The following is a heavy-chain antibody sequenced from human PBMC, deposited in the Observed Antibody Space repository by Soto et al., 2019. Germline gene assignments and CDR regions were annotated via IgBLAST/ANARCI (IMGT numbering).Heavy chain of an antibody. D-gene: IGHD2-2*01. CDR1: GYTFTSYG. CDR2: ISAYNGNT. CDR3: ARARTSDDPNNWFDP. J-gene: IGHJ5*02. Sequence: QVRLVQSGAEVKKPGASVKVSCKASGYTFTSYGISWVRQAPGQGLEWMGWISAYNGNTNYAQKLQGRVTMPTDTSTSTAYMELRSLRSDDTAVYYCARARTSDDPNNWFDPWGQGTLVTVSS. V-gene: IGHV1-18*01.